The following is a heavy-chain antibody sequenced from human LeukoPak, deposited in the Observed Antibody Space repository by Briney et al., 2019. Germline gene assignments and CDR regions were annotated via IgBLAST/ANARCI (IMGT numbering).Heavy chain of an antibody. CDR2: IIPILGIA. V-gene: IGHV1-69*04. CDR3: VRVPGDSSGYYRPKVSPDQDAFDI. Sequence: GASVKVSCKASGGTFSSYAISWVRQAPGQGLEWMGRIIPILGIANYAQKFQGRVTITADKSTSTAYMELSSLRSEDTAVYYCVRVPGDSSGYYRPKVSPDQDAFDIWGQGTMVTVSS. CDR1: GGTFSSYA. J-gene: IGHJ3*02. D-gene: IGHD3-22*01.